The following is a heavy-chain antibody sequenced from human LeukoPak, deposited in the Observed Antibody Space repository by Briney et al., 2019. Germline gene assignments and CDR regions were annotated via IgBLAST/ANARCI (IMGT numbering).Heavy chain of an antibody. J-gene: IGHJ4*02. CDR2: INPNSGGT. D-gene: IGHD6-19*01. CDR1: GYTFTGYY. Sequence: ASVKVSCKASGYTFTGYYMHWVRQAPGQGLEWMGWINPNSGGTNYAQKFQGWVTMTRDTSISTAYMELSRLRSDDTAAYYCARSSIAVAGTGDYWGQGTLVTVSS. CDR3: ARSSIAVAGTGDY. V-gene: IGHV1-2*04.